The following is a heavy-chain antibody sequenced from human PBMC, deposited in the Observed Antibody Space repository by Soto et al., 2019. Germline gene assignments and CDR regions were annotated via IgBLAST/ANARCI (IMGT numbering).Heavy chain of an antibody. J-gene: IGHJ6*02. CDR1: GGTFSSYA. CDR2: IIPIFGTA. Sequence: QVQLVQSGAEVKKPGSSVKVSCKASGGTFSSYAISWVRQAPGQGLEWMGGIIPIFGTANYAQKFQGRVTITADESTSTAYMELSSLRSEDTAVYYCARDGYYDSSGSYLWYYYGMDVWGQGTTVTVSS. D-gene: IGHD3-22*01. CDR3: ARDGYYDSSGSYLWYYYGMDV. V-gene: IGHV1-69*12.